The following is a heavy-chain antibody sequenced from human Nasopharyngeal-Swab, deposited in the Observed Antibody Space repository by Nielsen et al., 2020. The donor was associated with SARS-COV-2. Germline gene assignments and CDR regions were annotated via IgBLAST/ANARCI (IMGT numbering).Heavy chain of an antibody. Sequence: SGPTLVKPSQTLTLTCTFSGFSLSTRGMCVSWIRQPPGKALEWLALIDWDDDKYYSTTLKTRLTISKDTSTNQVVRTMTNMDSVDTATYYCARISYDILTGYYVGFDYWGQGTLVTVSS. CDR1: GFSLSTRGMC. CDR2: IDWDDDK. CDR3: ARISYDILTGYYVGFDY. J-gene: IGHJ4*02. V-gene: IGHV2-70*01. D-gene: IGHD3-9*01.